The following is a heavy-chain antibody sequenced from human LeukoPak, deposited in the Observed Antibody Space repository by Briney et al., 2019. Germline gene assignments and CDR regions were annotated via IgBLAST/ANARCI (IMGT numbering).Heavy chain of an antibody. V-gene: IGHV1-46*01. CDR1: GYTFTSYY. CDR3: AREAEMATITENYYYYGMDV. D-gene: IGHD5-24*01. CDR2: INPSGGST. Sequence: ASVTVSCKASGYTFTSYYMHWVRQAPGQGLEWMGIINPSGGSTSYAQKFQGRVTMTRDTSTSTVYMELSSLRSEDTAVYYCAREAEMATITENYYYYGMDVWGQGTTVTVSS. J-gene: IGHJ6*02.